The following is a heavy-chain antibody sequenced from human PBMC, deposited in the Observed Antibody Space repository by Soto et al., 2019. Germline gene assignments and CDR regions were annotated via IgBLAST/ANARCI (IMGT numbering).Heavy chain of an antibody. Sequence: GGSLRLSCAASGFTFSSYSMNWVRQAPGKGLEWVSYISSNSSSIYYADSVKGRFTISRDNSKNSLYLQMNSLRTEDTALYYCAKDLVVGSSGYYGPFDAFDIWGQGTMVTVSS. V-gene: IGHV3-48*04. J-gene: IGHJ3*02. CDR2: ISSNSSSI. CDR1: GFTFSSYS. CDR3: AKDLVVGSSGYYGPFDAFDI. D-gene: IGHD3-22*01.